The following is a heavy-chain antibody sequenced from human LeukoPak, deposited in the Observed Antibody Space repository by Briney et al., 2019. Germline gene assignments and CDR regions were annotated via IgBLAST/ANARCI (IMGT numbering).Heavy chain of an antibody. CDR2: IYYTGST. Sequence: SETLSLTCTVSGGSIRSHYWSWIRQPPGKGLEWIGNIYYTGSTNHNPSLKSRVTISFDTSKNDFSLNLTSVTAADTAVYFCAGDPEYGGIPGAFDLWGQGTKVTVSS. D-gene: IGHD4-23*01. CDR1: GGSIRSHY. J-gene: IGHJ3*01. CDR3: AGDPEYGGIPGAFDL. V-gene: IGHV4-59*11.